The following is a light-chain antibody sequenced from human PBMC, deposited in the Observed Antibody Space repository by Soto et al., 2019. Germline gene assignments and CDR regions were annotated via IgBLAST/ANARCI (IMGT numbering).Light chain of an antibody. Sequence: DIQMTQSPSTLSGSVGDRVTITCRSSQTISSWLAWYQQKTGKAPKLLIYKASTLKSGVPSRFSGSGSGTDFTLNISRLEPEDFAVYYCQHYGKTPPSVTFGPGTKVEIK. V-gene: IGKV1-5*03. J-gene: IGKJ3*01. CDR2: KAS. CDR3: QHYGKTPPSVT. CDR1: QTISSW.